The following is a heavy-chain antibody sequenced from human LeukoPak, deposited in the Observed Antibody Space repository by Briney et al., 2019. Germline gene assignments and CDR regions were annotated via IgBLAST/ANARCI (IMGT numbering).Heavy chain of an antibody. CDR3: SIEYFDWSRNYYYGMDV. D-gene: IGHD3-9*01. Sequence: GGSLRLPCAAWGFTYNNYVMHWLRQAPARGVEWMALIWYDRRNKYYADSLNGRFTTSSDNSKNTLYLQLNSLRAEDTAGYYCSIEYFDWSRNYYYGMDVWGQGTTVTVSS. CDR2: IWYDRRNK. V-gene: IGHV3-33*08. CDR1: GFTYNNYV. J-gene: IGHJ6*02.